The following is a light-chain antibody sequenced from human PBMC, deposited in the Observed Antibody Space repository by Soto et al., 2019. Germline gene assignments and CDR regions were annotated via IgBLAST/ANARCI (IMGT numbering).Light chain of an antibody. CDR1: QSVSSSY. CDR3: QQYGSSPPVT. V-gene: IGKV3-20*01. J-gene: IGKJ5*01. CDR2: GAS. Sequence: IVLTQSPGTLPLSPGERATLSCRASQSVSSSYLAWYQQKPGQAPRLLIYGASGRATGIPDRFSGSGSGTDFTLTISRLEPEDFAVYYCQQYGSSPPVTFGQGTRLEIK.